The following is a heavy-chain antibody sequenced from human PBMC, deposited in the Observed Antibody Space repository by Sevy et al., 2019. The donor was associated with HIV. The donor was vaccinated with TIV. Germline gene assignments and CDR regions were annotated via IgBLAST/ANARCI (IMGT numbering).Heavy chain of an antibody. D-gene: IGHD6-6*01. Sequence: GGSLRLSCAASGFTVSSNYMSWVRQAPGKGLEWVSLIYDVSSTYFADSVEGRFTISTDNSKNTLYLQMNSLRAEDTAVYYCATQSGYSTSHGAFDLWGQGTMVTVSS. CDR2: IYDVSST. V-gene: IGHV3-53*01. J-gene: IGHJ3*01. CDR3: ATQSGYSTSHGAFDL. CDR1: GFTVSSNY.